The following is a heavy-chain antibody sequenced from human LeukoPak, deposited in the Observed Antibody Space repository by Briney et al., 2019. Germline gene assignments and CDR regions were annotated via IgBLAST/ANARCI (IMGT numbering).Heavy chain of an antibody. Sequence: GGSLRLSCAASVFTFNLYAVNWVRQAQGKGLEWVSSINGAGNSSYYADSLRGRFTVSRDNSKNTLYLQMNSLRAEDTAVYYCAKRGLRGNWFHPWGQGTLVTVSS. CDR1: VFTFNLYA. CDR2: INGAGNSS. D-gene: IGHD4-17*01. V-gene: IGHV3-23*01. CDR3: AKRGLRGNWFHP. J-gene: IGHJ5*02.